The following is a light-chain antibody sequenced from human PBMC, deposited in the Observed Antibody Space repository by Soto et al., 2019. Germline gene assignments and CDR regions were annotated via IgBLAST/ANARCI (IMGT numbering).Light chain of an antibody. Sequence: QSVLTQPPSASGTPGQRVTISCSGSSSNIVSNTVNWYQQLPGTAPKLLIYSNNQRPSGVPDRFSGSKSGTSASLAISGLQSEDEADYYCAAWDDSLNGHVVFGGGTQLTVL. CDR3: AAWDDSLNGHVV. V-gene: IGLV1-44*01. J-gene: IGLJ2*01. CDR1: SSNIVSNT. CDR2: SNN.